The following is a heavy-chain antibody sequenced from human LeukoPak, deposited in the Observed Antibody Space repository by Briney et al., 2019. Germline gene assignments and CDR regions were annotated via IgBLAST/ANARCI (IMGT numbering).Heavy chain of an antibody. Sequence: SVKVSCKASGGTFSSYAINWVRQAPGQGLEWMGRIIPILGIANYAQKFQGRVTITADKSTSTAYMELSSLRSEDTAVYYCARDTEYKSVDYWGQGTLVTVTS. CDR2: IIPILGIA. CDR3: ARDTEYKSVDY. V-gene: IGHV1-69*04. J-gene: IGHJ4*02. CDR1: GGTFSSYA. D-gene: IGHD6-6*01.